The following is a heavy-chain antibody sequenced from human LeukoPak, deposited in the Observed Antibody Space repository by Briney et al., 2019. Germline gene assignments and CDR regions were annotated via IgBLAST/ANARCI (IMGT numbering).Heavy chain of an antibody. CDR3: TKDHYSNYLYYFDY. J-gene: IGHJ4*02. V-gene: IGHV3-30*02. Sequence: GGSLRLSCAASGFTFSSYGMHWVRQAPGKGLEWVAFIRYDGATKYYRDSVKGRFTISRDNSKNTLYLQMNSPRAEDTAVYYCTKDHYSNYLYYFDYWGQGTLVTVSS. CDR2: IRYDGATK. D-gene: IGHD4-11*01. CDR1: GFTFSSYG.